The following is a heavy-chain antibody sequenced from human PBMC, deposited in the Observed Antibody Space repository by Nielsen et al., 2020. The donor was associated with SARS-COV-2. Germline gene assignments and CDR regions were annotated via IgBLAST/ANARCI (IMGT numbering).Heavy chain of an antibody. V-gene: IGHV3-23*01. CDR2: ISGSGGST. CDR3: AKRGYSGYDQFDY. J-gene: IGHJ4*02. D-gene: IGHD5-12*01. Sequence: GGSLRLFCAASGFTFSSYWMSWVRQAPGKGLEWVSAISGSGGSTYYADSVKGRFTISRDNSKNTLYLQMNSLRAEDTAVYYCAKRGYSGYDQFDYWGQGTLVTVSS. CDR1: GFTFSSYW.